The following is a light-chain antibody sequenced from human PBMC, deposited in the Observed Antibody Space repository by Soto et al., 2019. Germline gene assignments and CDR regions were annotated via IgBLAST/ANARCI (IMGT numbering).Light chain of an antibody. CDR2: EVT. V-gene: IGLV2-14*01. J-gene: IGLJ3*02. CDR3: SSYSSVSHWV. Sequence: QSALTQPASVSGSPGQSITISCTGTSSDIGSYNYVSWYQQHPGKAPKLMIYEVTNRPSGVSIRFSGSKSGSAASLTISGLQAEDEADYHCSSYSSVSHWVFGVGTKLTVL. CDR1: SSDIGSYNY.